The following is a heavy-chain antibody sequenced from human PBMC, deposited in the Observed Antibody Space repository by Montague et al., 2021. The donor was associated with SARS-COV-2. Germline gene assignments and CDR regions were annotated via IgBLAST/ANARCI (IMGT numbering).Heavy chain of an antibody. Sequence: SETMSLTCTVSCGSISSSSYYWGWIRQPPGKGLEWIGSIYYSGSTYYNPSLKSRVTISVDTSKNQFSLKLSSVTAADTAVYYCARRLSGYDRDDAFDIWGQGTMVTVSS. CDR2: IYYSGST. V-gene: IGHV4-39*01. CDR1: CGSISSSSYY. J-gene: IGHJ3*02. D-gene: IGHD5-12*01. CDR3: ARRLSGYDRDDAFDI.